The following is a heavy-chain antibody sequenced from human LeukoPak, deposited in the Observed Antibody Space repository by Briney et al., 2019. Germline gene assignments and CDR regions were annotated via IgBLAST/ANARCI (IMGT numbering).Heavy chain of an antibody. CDR1: GYTFTGYY. CDR3: ARKYYDYVWGSYRYAYFDY. V-gene: IGHV1-2*02. J-gene: IGHJ4*02. CDR2: INPNSGGT. Sequence: GASVKVSCKASGYTFTGYYMHWVRQAPGQGLEWMGWINPNSGGTNYAQKFQGRVTMTRDTSISTAYMELRSLRSDDTAVYYCARKYYDYVWGSYRYAYFDYWGQGTLVTVSS. D-gene: IGHD3-16*02.